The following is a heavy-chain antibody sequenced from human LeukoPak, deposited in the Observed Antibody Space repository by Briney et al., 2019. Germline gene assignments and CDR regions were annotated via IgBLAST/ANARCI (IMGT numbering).Heavy chain of an antibody. Sequence: GGSLRLSCAASGFTFSSYEMNWVRQAPGKGLEWISYISSDGNTIYYADSVKGRFTISRDNAENSLYLQMNSLRAEDTAVYYCTRAKPPYCRGGSCRTPGAFDIWGQGTMVTVSS. CDR3: TRAKPPYCRGGSCRTPGAFDI. CDR1: GFTFSSYE. D-gene: IGHD2-15*01. J-gene: IGHJ3*02. V-gene: IGHV3-48*03. CDR2: ISSDGNTI.